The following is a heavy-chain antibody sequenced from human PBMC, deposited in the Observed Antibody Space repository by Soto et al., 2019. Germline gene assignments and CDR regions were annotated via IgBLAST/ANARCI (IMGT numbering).Heavy chain of an antibody. J-gene: IGHJ6*02. Sequence: PGGSLRLSCAASGFTFSSYAMSWVRQAPGKGLEWVSAISGSGGSTYYADSVKGRFTISRDNSKNTLYLQMNSLRAEDTAVYYCAKSDDSSGYYVYYYGVDVWGQGTTVTVSS. CDR2: ISGSGGST. D-gene: IGHD3-22*01. CDR3: AKSDDSSGYYVYYYGVDV. V-gene: IGHV3-23*01. CDR1: GFTFSSYA.